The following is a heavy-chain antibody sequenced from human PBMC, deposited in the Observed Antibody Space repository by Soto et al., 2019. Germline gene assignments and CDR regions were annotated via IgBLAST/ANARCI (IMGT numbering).Heavy chain of an antibody. CDR2: IYYSGST. D-gene: IGHD6-6*01. Sequence: SETLSLTCTVSGGSISPYYWSWIRQPPGKGLEWIGYIYYSGSTKYNPSLKSRVTISVDTSKNQFSLKLSSVTAADTAVYYCARGAYSSSSMGFDYWGQGTLVTVSS. J-gene: IGHJ4*02. CDR1: GGSISPYY. CDR3: ARGAYSSSSMGFDY. V-gene: IGHV4-59*01.